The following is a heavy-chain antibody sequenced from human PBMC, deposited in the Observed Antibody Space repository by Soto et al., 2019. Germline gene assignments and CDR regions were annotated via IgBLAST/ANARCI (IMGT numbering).Heavy chain of an antibody. CDR3: ARAPGVVPATIYYYGMDA. Sequence: QVQLVQSGAEVKKPGASVKVSCKASGYTFTSYGISWVRQAPGQGLEWVGWISAHNGKTNYVQKLQGRVTMTTDTSTSTAYMELRSLRSDDTAVYYCARAPGVVPATIYYYGMDAWGLGTTVTVSS. CDR2: ISAHNGKT. D-gene: IGHD2-15*01. V-gene: IGHV1-18*01. CDR1: GYTFTSYG. J-gene: IGHJ6*02.